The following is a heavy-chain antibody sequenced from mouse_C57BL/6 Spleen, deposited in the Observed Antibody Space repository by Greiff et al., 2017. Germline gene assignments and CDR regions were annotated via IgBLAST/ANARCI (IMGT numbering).Heavy chain of an antibody. J-gene: IGHJ4*01. CDR3: ARGYYGSSYCAMDY. V-gene: IGHV1-69*01. CDR1: GYTFTSYW. CDR2: IDPSDSYT. D-gene: IGHD1-1*01. Sequence: QVQLQQPGAELVMPGASVKLSCKASGYTFTSYWMHWVKQRPGQGLEWIGEIDPSDSYTNYNQKFKGKSTLTVDKSSSTAYMQLSSLTSEDSAVYYCARGYYGSSYCAMDYWGQGTSVTVSS.